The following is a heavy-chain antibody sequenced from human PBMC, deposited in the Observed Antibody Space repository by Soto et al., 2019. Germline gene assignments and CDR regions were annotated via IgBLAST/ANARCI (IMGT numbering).Heavy chain of an antibody. D-gene: IGHD3-3*01. J-gene: IGHJ5*02. V-gene: IGHV1-18*01. CDR2: ISAYNGNT. CDR1: GYTFTSYG. CDR3: ARDGGPTYYDFWSAHWFQP. Sequence: ASVKVSCKASGYTFTSYGISWVRQAPGQGLEWMGWISAYNGNTNYAQKFQGRVTMTTDTSTSTAYMELRSLRSDDTAVYYCARDGGPTYYDFWSAHWFQPWGQGTLVTVSS.